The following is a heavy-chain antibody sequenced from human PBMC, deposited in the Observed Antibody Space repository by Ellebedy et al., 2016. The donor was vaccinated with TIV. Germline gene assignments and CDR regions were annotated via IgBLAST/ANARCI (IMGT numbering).Heavy chain of an antibody. Sequence: MPSETLSLTCTVSGVSIGRNYPYWGWVRQPPGKGLEWMGSIYFGGRTDYNVSLHSRLALSLDTSRSQLSLNLSSVTAADTAVYYCARRVYTYGPFDSWGRGTLVTVSS. D-gene: IGHD3-16*01. CDR3: ARRVYTYGPFDS. J-gene: IGHJ4*02. CDR1: GVSIGRNYPY. CDR2: IYFGGRT. V-gene: IGHV4-39*01.